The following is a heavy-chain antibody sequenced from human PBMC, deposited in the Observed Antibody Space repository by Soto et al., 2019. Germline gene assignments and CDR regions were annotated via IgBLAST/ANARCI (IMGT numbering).Heavy chain of an antibody. CDR3: ARASRIRYFDWLFPQELNWFDP. J-gene: IGHJ5*02. CDR1: GGTFSSYA. CDR2: IIPIFGTA. V-gene: IGHV1-69*13. D-gene: IGHD3-9*01. Sequence: SVKVSCKASGGTFSSYAISWVRQAPGQGLEWMGGIIPIFGTANYAQKFQGRVTITADESTSTAYMELSSLRSEDTAVYYCARASRIRYFDWLFPQELNWFDPWGQGTLVTVSS.